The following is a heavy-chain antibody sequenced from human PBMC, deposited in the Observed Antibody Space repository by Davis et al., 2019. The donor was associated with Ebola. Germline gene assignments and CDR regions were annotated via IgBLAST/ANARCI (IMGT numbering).Heavy chain of an antibody. CDR3: GKHQVNYDSSGYYYGY. CDR1: GFTFSSFW. Sequence: PGGSLRLSCAASGFTFSSFWMSWVRQAPGKGLEWVANIKQDGSEKYYVDSVKGRFIISRDNAKNSLYLQMNSLRAEDTAVYYCGKHQVNYDSSGYYYGYWGQGTLVTVSS. V-gene: IGHV3-7*01. CDR2: IKQDGSEK. J-gene: IGHJ4*02. D-gene: IGHD3-22*01.